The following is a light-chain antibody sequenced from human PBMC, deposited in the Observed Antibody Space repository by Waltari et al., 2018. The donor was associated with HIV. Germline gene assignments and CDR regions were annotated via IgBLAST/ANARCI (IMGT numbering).Light chain of an antibody. CDR3: QQYNNWPLT. Sequence: EIVMTQSTATLSVSPGARATLSCRASQSIINNLAWYQHKPGQAPRLRIAAASTRATGFPARFSGSGWGTEFTLTISSLQSEDSAVYYCQQYNNWPLTFGGGTKVEIK. V-gene: IGKV3-15*01. CDR2: AAS. CDR1: QSIINN. J-gene: IGKJ4*01.